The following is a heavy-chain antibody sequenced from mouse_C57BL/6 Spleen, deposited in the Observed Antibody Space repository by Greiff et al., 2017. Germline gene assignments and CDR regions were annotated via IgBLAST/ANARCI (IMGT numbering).Heavy chain of an antibody. Sequence: VQGVESGGGLVKPGGSLKLSCAASGFTFSDYGMPWVRQAPEKGLEWVAYISSGSSTIYYADTVKGRFTISRDNAKNSLFLQMTRLRSEDTAMYYCERGDNGNYFLYYYTMDCWGQGTSVTVSS. CDR3: ERGDNGNYFLYYYTMDC. V-gene: IGHV5-17*01. D-gene: IGHD2-1*01. CDR2: ISSGSSTI. CDR1: GFTFSDYG. J-gene: IGHJ4*01.